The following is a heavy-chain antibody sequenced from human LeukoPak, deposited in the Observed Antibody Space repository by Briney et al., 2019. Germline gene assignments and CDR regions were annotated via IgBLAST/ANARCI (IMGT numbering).Heavy chain of an antibody. CDR3: AKDSASYGRFDY. V-gene: IGHV3-23*01. J-gene: IGHJ4*02. CDR2: ISGSGSST. Sequence: GGSLRLSCAASGFTFSNYAMSWVRQVPGKGLEWVSVISGSGSSTYYADSVKGRFTISRDNSKNTLYLQMNSLRAEDTAVYFCAKDSASYGRFDYWGQGTLSPSPQ. D-gene: IGHD5-18*01. CDR1: GFTFSNYA.